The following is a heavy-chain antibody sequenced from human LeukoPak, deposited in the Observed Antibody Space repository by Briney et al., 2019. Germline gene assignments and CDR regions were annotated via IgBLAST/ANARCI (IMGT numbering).Heavy chain of an antibody. CDR3: AREGLAARRGGFDI. V-gene: IGHV4-59*01. Sequence: TSETSSLTCTVSGGSISSYFWTWIRQPPGKGLEWVGYIYHTGNTNYSPSLRGRVTMSIDTSRNQFSLKLNSVTATDTAVYYCAREGLAARRGGFDIWGQGTVVTVSS. D-gene: IGHD6-6*01. CDR2: IYHTGNT. J-gene: IGHJ3*02. CDR1: GGSISSYF.